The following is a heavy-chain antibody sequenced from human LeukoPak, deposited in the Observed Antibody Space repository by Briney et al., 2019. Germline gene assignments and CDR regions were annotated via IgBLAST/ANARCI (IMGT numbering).Heavy chain of an antibody. CDR1: GGSISSGGYS. J-gene: IGHJ5*02. D-gene: IGHD2-21*02. CDR2: IYYSGST. CDR3: ASVVVVTAANWFDP. Sequence: SETLSLTCAVSGGSISSGGYSWSWIRQPPGKGLEWIGYIYYSGSTYYNPSLKSRVTISVDTSKNQFSLKLSSVTAADTAVYYCASVVVVTAANWFDPWGQGTLVTVSS. V-gene: IGHV4-30-4*07.